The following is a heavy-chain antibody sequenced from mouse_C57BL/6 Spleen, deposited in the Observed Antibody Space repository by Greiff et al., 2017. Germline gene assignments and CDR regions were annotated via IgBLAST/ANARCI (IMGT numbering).Heavy chain of an antibody. V-gene: IGHV5-4*01. CDR3: ARYGSSGGFDY. D-gene: IGHD1-1*01. Sequence: EVQLVESGGGLVKPGGSLKLSCAASGFTFSSYAMSWVRQTPEKRLEWVATISDGGSYTYYPDNVKGRFTISRDNAKNHLYLQMSHLKSEDTAMYYCARYGSSGGFDYWGQGTTLTVSS. J-gene: IGHJ2*01. CDR2: ISDGGSYT. CDR1: GFTFSSYA.